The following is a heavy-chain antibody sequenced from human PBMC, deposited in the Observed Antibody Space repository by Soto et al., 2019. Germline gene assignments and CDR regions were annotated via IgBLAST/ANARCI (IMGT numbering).Heavy chain of an antibody. D-gene: IGHD2-21*01. J-gene: IGHJ4*02. Sequence: SVKVSCKSSGGTFSSYAFSWVRQAPGQGLEWMGGIIPMFGTANYAQKFQGRVTITADESTSTAYMELSSLRFEDTAVYYCAKGSRMWTPDYWGQGTLVTFSS. V-gene: IGHV1-69*13. CDR3: AKGSRMWTPDY. CDR2: IIPMFGTA. CDR1: GGTFSSYA.